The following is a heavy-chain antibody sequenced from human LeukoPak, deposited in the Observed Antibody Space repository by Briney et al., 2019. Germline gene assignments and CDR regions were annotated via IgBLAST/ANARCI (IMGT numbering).Heavy chain of an antibody. V-gene: IGHV3-66*01. J-gene: IGHJ4*02. CDR3: ARDLGGGTYYVGSDN. D-gene: IGHD1-26*01. CDR2: IYSGGIT. Sequence: GGSLRLSCAASGFTVSSSYMSWVRQAPGRGLEWVSVIYSGGITYYADSVKGRFTISRDNSKNTLYLQMNSLRAEDTAVYYCARDLGGGTYYVGSDNWGQRTLVTVSS. CDR1: GFTVSSSY.